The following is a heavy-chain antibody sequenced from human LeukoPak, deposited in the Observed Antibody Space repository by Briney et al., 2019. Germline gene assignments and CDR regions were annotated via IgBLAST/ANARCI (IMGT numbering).Heavy chain of an antibody. CDR2: IYYSGTT. CDR3: ARDGISYGIDY. CDR1: GASISSGGYY. V-gene: IGHV4-31*03. J-gene: IGHJ4*02. Sequence: SQTLSLTCTVSGASISSGGYYWSWIRPHPGKGLEWIGYIYYSGTTYYNPSLKSRVTISVDTSENLFSLKLTSVTAADTAVYYCARDGISYGIDYWGQGTLVTVSS. D-gene: IGHD5-18*01.